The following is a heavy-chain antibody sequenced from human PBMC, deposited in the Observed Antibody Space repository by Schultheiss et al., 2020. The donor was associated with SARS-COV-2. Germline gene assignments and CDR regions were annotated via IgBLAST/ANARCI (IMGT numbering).Heavy chain of an antibody. V-gene: IGHV1-2*04. CDR1: GYTFTTYD. CDR3: ARDRCSGGSCYYYYGMDV. D-gene: IGHD2-15*01. CDR2: MNPNSGGT. J-gene: IGHJ6*02. Sequence: ASVKVSCKASGYTFTTYDINWVRQATGQGLEWMGWMNPNSGGTNYAQKFQGWVTMTRDTSISTAYMELSRLRSDDTAVYYCARDRCSGGSCYYYYGMDVWGQGTTVTVSS.